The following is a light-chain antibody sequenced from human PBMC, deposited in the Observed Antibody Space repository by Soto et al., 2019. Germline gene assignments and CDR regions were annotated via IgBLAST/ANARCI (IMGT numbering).Light chain of an antibody. CDR3: QHVYDFPQP. Sequence: DIQLTQSPSVLSASVGDRVTITCRASQGVGTSVAWYQQKSGEAPKLLIYAASTLQSGVPSKFSGSGSGTEFTLTITSLQPEDFATDYCQHVYDFPQPFGPGTKIEVK. CDR1: QGVGTS. J-gene: IGKJ3*01. CDR2: AAS. V-gene: IGKV1-9*01.